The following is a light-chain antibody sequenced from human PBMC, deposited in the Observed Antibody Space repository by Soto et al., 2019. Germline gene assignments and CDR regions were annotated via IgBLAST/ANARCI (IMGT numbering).Light chain of an antibody. V-gene: IGKV3-20*01. Sequence: EIVLTQSPGTLSLSPGERATLSCRASQSGTSSYLAWYHQKAGQAPRLLIHGASNRATGIPDRFSGSGSGTDFTITTSRLEPEDSAVYYCQQYASSPVTFGGGTKVEIK. J-gene: IGKJ4*01. CDR2: GAS. CDR3: QQYASSPVT. CDR1: QSGTSSY.